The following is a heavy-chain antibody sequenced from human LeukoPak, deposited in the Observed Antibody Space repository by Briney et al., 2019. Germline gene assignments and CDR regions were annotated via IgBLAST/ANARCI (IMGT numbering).Heavy chain of an antibody. J-gene: IGHJ4*02. Sequence: GGSLRLSCAASGFTYSSYAMHWIRQAPGKGLEWVSYISSSGSTIYYADSVKGRFTISRDNAKNSLYLQMNSLRAEDTAVYYCAREEVATIKGVDYWGQGTLVTVSS. CDR1: GFTYSSYA. V-gene: IGHV3-48*04. CDR3: AREEVATIKGVDY. CDR2: ISSSGSTI. D-gene: IGHD5-12*01.